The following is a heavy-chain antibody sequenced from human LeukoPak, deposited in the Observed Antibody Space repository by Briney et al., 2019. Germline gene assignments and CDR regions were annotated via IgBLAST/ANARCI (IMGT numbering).Heavy chain of an antibody. Sequence: PGGSLRLSCAASGFSFSSYSMNWVRQAPEKGLEWVSSISSSTSYIYYADSVRGRFTISRDNAKNSLYLQMNSLRAEDTAVYYCASRGGFDYWGQGTLVTVSS. CDR3: ASRGGFDY. CDR2: ISSSTSYI. D-gene: IGHD5-12*01. CDR1: GFSFSSYS. J-gene: IGHJ4*02. V-gene: IGHV3-21*01.